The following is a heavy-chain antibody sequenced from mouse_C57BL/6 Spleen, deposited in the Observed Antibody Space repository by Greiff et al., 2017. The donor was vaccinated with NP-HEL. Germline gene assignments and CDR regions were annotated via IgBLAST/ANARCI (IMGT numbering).Heavy chain of an antibody. V-gene: IGHV3-6*01. CDR3: ASLYYYDAMDY. J-gene: IGHJ4*01. Sequence: ESGPGLVKPSQSLSLTCSVTGYSITSGYYWNWIRQFPGNKLEWMGYISYDGSNNYNPSLKNRISITRDTSKNQFFLKLNSVTTEDTATYYCASLYYYDAMDYWGQGTSVTVAS. CDR2: ISYDGSN. D-gene: IGHD1-1*01. CDR1: GYSITSGYY.